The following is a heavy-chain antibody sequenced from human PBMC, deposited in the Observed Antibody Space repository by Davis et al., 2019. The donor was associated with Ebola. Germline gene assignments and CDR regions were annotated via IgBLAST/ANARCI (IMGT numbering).Heavy chain of an antibody. J-gene: IGHJ6*04. CDR1: GGSISSYY. Sequence: GSLRLSCTVSGGSISSYYWSWIRQPPGKGLEWIGYIYYSGSTNYNPSLKSRVTMSVDTARNQFSLKLTSVTTPDTAVYYCARDIGLELRRPYHYGLDVWGTGTTVTVSS. D-gene: IGHD1-26*01. CDR2: IYYSGST. V-gene: IGHV4-59*01. CDR3: ARDIGLELRRPYHYGLDV.